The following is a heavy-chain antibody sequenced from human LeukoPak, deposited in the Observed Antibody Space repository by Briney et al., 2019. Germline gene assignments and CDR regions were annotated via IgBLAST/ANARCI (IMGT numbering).Heavy chain of an antibody. J-gene: IGHJ6*02. CDR3: ARGGGGYSGYDYVHYYYGMDV. CDR1: GGTFSSYA. Sequence: ASVKVSRKASGGTFSSYAISWVRQAPGQGLEWMGRIIPILGIANYAQKFQGRVTITADKSTSTAYMELSSLRSEDTAVYYCARGGGGYSGYDYVHYYYGMDVWGQGTTVTVSS. CDR2: IIPILGIA. D-gene: IGHD5-12*01. V-gene: IGHV1-69*04.